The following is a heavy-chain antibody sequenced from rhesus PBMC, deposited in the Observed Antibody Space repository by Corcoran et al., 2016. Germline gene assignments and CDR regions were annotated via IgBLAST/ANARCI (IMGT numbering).Heavy chain of an antibody. CDR3: ARAPSGSPPL. CDR2: IDGNGGKT. CDR1: GGSISRHV. D-gene: IGHD4-29*01. Sequence: QVQLQETGPGLVKPSETLSLTCAVPGGSISRHVWRWTRQPPGKGLEWIGDIDGNGGKTNYNPSLKSRVTISRDASKNQFSLNLNFATTADTAVYYCARAPSGSPPLWGQGVLVTVSS. V-gene: IGHV4-80*01. J-gene: IGHJ4*01.